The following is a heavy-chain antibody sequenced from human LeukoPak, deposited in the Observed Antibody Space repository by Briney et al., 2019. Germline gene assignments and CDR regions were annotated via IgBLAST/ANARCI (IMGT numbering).Heavy chain of an antibody. Sequence: GGSLRLSCEGSGFTFSNYWMSWVRQAPGKGLEWVANIQQHGSETYYGDSVKGRFTISRDNAKNSLYLQMSSLRAEDTAVYYCATYSSSNGREFQYWGQGTLVTVSS. CDR2: IQQHGSET. J-gene: IGHJ1*01. V-gene: IGHV3-7*01. CDR1: GFTFSNYW. CDR3: ATYSSSNGREFQY. D-gene: IGHD2-2*01.